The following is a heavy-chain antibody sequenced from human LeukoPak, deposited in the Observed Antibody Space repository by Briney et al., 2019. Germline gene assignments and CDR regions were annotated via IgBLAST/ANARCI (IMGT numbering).Heavy chain of an antibody. J-gene: IGHJ4*02. CDR3: ARYRRMGSYGVRDFDY. CDR2: IYHSTST. Sequence: SQTLSLTCTVSGGSISSGDYYWSWIRQPPGKGLEWIGYIYHSTSTYYNPSLKSRVTISVDTSKNQFSLKLSSVTAADTAVYYCARYRRMGSYGVRDFDYWGQGTLVTVSS. V-gene: IGHV4-30-2*01. CDR1: GGSISSGDYY. D-gene: IGHD5-18*01.